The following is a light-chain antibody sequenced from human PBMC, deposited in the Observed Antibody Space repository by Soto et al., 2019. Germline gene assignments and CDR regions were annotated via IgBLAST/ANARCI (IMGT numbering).Light chain of an antibody. CDR3: QQLNSYPLT. Sequence: IQLTQSPSSLSASVGDRVTITCRASQGISSYLAWYQQKPGKAPKLLIYAASTLQSGVPSRVSGSGSGTDFTLTISSLQPEDCATDYCQQLNSYPLTFGQGTRLEIK. J-gene: IGKJ5*01. CDR1: QGISSY. CDR2: AAS. V-gene: IGKV1-9*01.